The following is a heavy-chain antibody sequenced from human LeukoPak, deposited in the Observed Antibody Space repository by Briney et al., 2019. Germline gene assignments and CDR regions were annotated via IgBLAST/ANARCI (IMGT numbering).Heavy chain of an antibody. Sequence: GASVKVSCKASGYTFTNYGISWVRQAPGQGREWMGWISAYNGDTNYAQKLQGRVTMTTDTSTSTAYMELRSLRSDDTAIYYCAVRNTSSWSPFDFWGQGTLVTVSS. CDR1: GYTFTNYG. CDR3: AVRNTSSWSPFDF. J-gene: IGHJ4*02. V-gene: IGHV1-18*01. D-gene: IGHD6-13*01. CDR2: ISAYNGDT.